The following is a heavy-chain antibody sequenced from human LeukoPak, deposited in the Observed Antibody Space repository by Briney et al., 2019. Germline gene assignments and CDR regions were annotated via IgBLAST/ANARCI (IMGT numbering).Heavy chain of an antibody. D-gene: IGHD4-23*01. J-gene: IGHJ4*02. CDR3: ARNDYGGNGRDY. Sequence: RASVKVSCKASGYTFTGYYMHWVRQAPGQGLEWMGRINPNSGGTNYAQKFQGRVTMTRDTSISTAYMELSRLRSDDTAVYYCARNDYGGNGRDYWGQGTLVTVSS. V-gene: IGHV1-2*06. CDR1: GYTFTGYY. CDR2: INPNSGGT.